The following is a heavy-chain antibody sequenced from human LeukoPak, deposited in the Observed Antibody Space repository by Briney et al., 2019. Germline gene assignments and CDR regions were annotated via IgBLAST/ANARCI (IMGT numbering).Heavy chain of an antibody. Sequence: GGSLRLSCAASGFTVSSNYMSWVRQAPGKGLEWVSVIYSGGSTYYADSVKGRFTISRDNSKNTLYLQMNSLRAEDTAVYYCARTAGSYWFDPWGQGTLVTVSS. CDR1: GFTVSSNY. D-gene: IGHD1-14*01. CDR3: ARTAGSYWFDP. CDR2: IYSGGST. J-gene: IGHJ5*02. V-gene: IGHV3-53*01.